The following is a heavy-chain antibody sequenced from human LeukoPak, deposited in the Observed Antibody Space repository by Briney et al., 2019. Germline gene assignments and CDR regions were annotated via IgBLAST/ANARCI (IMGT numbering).Heavy chain of an antibody. CDR1: GGSISNYY. V-gene: IGHV4-59*01. CDR2: IYYSGST. D-gene: IGHD6-6*01. CDR3: ARVGSSSSVDWFDP. Sequence: SETLSLTCTVSGGSISNYYWSWIRQPPGKGLEWIGYIYYSGSTDYSPSLKSRVTISVDASKNQFSLKLSSVTAADTAVYYCARVGSSSSVDWFDPWGQGTLVTVSS. J-gene: IGHJ5*02.